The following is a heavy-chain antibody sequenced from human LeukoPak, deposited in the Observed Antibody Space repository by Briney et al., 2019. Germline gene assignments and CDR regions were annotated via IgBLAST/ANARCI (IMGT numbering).Heavy chain of an antibody. J-gene: IGHJ6*03. D-gene: IGHD6-6*01. CDR1: GGSISNKY. Sequence: PSETLSLTCTVSGGSISNKYWSWIRQPPGKGLEWIGYIYYSGSTNYNPSLKSRVTILVDTSKNQFSLKLSSVTAADTAVYFCARDWGVEARHGYMDVWGKGTTVTVSS. V-gene: IGHV4-59*01. CDR2: IYYSGST. CDR3: ARDWGVEARHGYMDV.